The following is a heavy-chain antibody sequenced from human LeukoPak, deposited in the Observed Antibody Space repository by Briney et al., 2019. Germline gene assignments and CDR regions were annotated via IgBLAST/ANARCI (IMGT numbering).Heavy chain of an antibody. D-gene: IGHD7-27*01. V-gene: IGHV3-30*18. J-gene: IGHJ3*02. CDR3: AKDPPGAFDM. Sequence: GRSLRLSCAASGFIFSSYGIYWVRQAPGKGLEWVAVISYDGRYKSYADSVKGRFTISRDNSQNTLYLQMNSLRTDDTAVYYCAKDPPGAFDMWGQGTVVTVSS. CDR1: GFIFSSYG. CDR2: ISYDGRYK.